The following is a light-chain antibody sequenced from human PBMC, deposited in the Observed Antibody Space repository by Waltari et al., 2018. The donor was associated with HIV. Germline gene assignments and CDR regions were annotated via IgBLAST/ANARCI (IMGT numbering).Light chain of an antibody. CDR2: RDT. CDR3: HVWDNSTAS. V-gene: IGLV3-9*01. J-gene: IGLJ2*01. CDR1: NFGRKN. Sequence: SYELTQPLSLSVAPGQTARITCEGYNFGRKNVHWYQQEPGQAPVQVIYRDTNRPSGIPERFSGSKSGNTASLTISGAQAEDEADYFCHVWDNSTASFGGGTKLTVL.